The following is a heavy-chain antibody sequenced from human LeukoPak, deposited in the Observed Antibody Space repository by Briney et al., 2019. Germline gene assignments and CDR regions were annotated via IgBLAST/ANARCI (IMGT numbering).Heavy chain of an antibody. CDR3: AKVDSNGWFGDF. CDR1: GFTFRSYI. D-gene: IGHD6-19*01. J-gene: IGHJ4*02. Sequence: GGSLRLSCAASGFTFRSYIMTWVRQAPGKGLEWVPGITDGGGTTYYADSVKGRFIISRDNSNNTLFLQMSNLRAEDTAVYFCAKVDSNGWFGDFWGQGTLVTVSS. V-gene: IGHV3-23*01. CDR2: ITDGGGTT.